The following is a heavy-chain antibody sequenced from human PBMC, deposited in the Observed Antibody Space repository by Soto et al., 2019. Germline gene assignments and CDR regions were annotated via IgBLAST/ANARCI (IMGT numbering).Heavy chain of an antibody. V-gene: IGHV3-23*01. CDR1: RFTSGNHA. CDR2: FSGTGPAS. D-gene: IGHD5-18*01. CDR3: AKKQYSGDGFDI. J-gene: IGHJ3*02. Sequence: EVLLLESGGGYVQPGGSLRLSCVGSRFTSGNHAMSWVRQGPGKGLEWVSGFSGTGPASHYADSVKGRFTISRDISKNTIFLQMNSLRGEDTAMYYSAKKQYSGDGFDIWGRGTLVTVSP.